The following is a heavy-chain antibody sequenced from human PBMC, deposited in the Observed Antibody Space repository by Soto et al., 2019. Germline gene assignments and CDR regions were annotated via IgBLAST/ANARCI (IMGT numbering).Heavy chain of an antibody. Sequence: QVQLVQSGAEVKKPGASVKVSCKASGYTFTSYYMHWVRQAPGQGLEWMGIINPSGGSTSYAQKFQGRVTMTRDTSTSTVYMELSSLRSEDTAVYYCAYTPDLAVAGTFVKYFQHWGQGTLVTVSS. J-gene: IGHJ1*01. D-gene: IGHD6-19*01. CDR1: GYTFTSYY. V-gene: IGHV1-46*03. CDR2: INPSGGST. CDR3: AYTPDLAVAGTFVKYFQH.